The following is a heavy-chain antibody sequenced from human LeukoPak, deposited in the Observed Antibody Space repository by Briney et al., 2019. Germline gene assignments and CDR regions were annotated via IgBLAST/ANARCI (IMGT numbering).Heavy chain of an antibody. D-gene: IGHD3-3*01. CDR1: GGSISSYY. CDR3: ARDERLLSFLK. Sequence: SETLSLTCTVSGGSISSYYWSWIRQPAGKGLEWIGRIYTSGSTNYNPSLKSRVTMSVDTSRNQFSLKLSSVTAADTAIYYCARDERLLSFLKWGQGTLVTVSS. V-gene: IGHV4-4*07. CDR2: IYTSGST. J-gene: IGHJ4*02.